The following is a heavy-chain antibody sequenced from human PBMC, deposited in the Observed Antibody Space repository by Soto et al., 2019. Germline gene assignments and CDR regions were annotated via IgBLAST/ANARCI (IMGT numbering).Heavy chain of an antibody. D-gene: IGHD2-8*01. CDR3: ARGPNIVLMVYAIAF. V-gene: IGHV1-3*01. J-gene: IGHJ4*02. Sequence: ASVKVSCKASGYTFTIYAMHWVRQAPVQRLEWMGWINAGNGNTKYSQKFQGRVTITRDTSASTAYMELSSLRSEDTAVYYCARGPNIVLMVYAIAFWGQGTLVTVSS. CDR2: INAGNGNT. CDR1: GYTFTIYA.